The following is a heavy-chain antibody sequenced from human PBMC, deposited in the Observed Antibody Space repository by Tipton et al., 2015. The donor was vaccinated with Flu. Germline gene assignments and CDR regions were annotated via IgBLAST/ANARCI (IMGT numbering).Heavy chain of an antibody. CDR1: GGSISSGGYS. CDR2: IYHSGST. Sequence: TLSLTCAVSGGSISSGGYSWSWIRQPPGKGLEWIGYIYHSGSTYYNPSLKSRVTISVDRSKNQFSLKLSSVTAADTAVYYCARGISIAAQLGYFDLWGRGPLVTVSS. D-gene: IGHD6-6*01. J-gene: IGHJ2*01. V-gene: IGHV4-30-2*01. CDR3: ARGISIAAQLGYFDL.